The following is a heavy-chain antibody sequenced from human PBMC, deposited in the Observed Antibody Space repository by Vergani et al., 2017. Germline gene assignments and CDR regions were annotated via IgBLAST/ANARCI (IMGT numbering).Heavy chain of an antibody. CDR3: ARSSNWGSTGFDY. CDR1: GFSLSTSGMR. V-gene: IGHV2-70*04. J-gene: IGHJ4*02. Sequence: QVTLKESGPALVKPTQTLTLTCTFSGFSLSTSGMRVSWIRQPPGKALEWLARIYWDDDKFYSTSLKTRLTISKDTSKNQLVRKMTNMDPVDTATYYCARSSNWGSTGFDYWGQGTLVTVSS. D-gene: IGHD7-27*01. CDR2: IYWDDDK.